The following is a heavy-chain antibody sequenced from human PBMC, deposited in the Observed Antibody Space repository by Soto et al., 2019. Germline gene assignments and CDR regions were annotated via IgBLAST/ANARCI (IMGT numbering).Heavy chain of an antibody. D-gene: IGHD3-16*01. J-gene: IGHJ4*02. CDR2: INPNSGGT. CDR3: AREALGAARDY. V-gene: IGHV1-2*02. CDR1: GYTFTGCY. Sequence: QVQLVQSGAEVKKPGASVKVSCKASGYTFTGCYMHWVRQAPGQGLEWMGWINPNSGGTNYAQKLQGRVTMTRDTSISTAYMELSRLRSDDTAVYYCAREALGAARDYWGQGTLVTVSS.